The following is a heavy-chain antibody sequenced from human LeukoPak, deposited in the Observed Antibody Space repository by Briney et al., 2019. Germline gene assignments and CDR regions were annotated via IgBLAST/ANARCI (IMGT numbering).Heavy chain of an antibody. D-gene: IGHD3-3*01. CDR3: ARRVFWSGYGGGDAFDI. CDR1: GFTFSSYA. V-gene: IGHV3-23*01. J-gene: IGHJ3*02. CDR2: ISGSGGST. Sequence: QTGGSLRLSCAASGFTFSSYAMSWVRQAPGKGLEWVSAISGSGGSTYYADSVKGRFTISRDNAKNSLYLQMNSLRAEDTAVYYCARRVFWSGYGGGDAFDIWGQGTMVTVSS.